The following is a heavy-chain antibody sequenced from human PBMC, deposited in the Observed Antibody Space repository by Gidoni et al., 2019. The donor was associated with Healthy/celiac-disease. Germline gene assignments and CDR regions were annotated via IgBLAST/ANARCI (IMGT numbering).Heavy chain of an antibody. D-gene: IGHD6-19*01. Sequence: EVQLVESGGGLVKHGGSLSLSCAASGFPFSSYSMTWVRQAPGKGLELVSSISSSSSYIYYADSVKGRFTISRDNAKNSLYLQMNSLRAEDTAVYYCARGGQWLDSYYFDYWGQGTLVTVSS. CDR2: ISSSSSYI. CDR3: ARGGQWLDSYYFDY. J-gene: IGHJ4*02. CDR1: GFPFSSYS. V-gene: IGHV3-21*01.